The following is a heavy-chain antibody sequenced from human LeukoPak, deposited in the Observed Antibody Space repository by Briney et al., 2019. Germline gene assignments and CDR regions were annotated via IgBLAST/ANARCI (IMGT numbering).Heavy chain of an antibody. J-gene: IGHJ4*02. CDR2: IIPIFGTA. CDR3: ARSEMATITALDY. CDR1: GGTFSSYA. Sequence: ASVKVSCKASGGTFSSYAISWVRQAPGKGLEWMGGIIPIFGTANYAQKFQGRVTITADESTSTAYMELSSLRSEDTAVYYCARSEMATITALDYWGQGTLVTVSS. D-gene: IGHD5-24*01. V-gene: IGHV1-69*13.